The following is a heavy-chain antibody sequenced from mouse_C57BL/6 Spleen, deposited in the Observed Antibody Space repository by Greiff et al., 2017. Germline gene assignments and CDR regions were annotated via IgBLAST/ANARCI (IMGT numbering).Heavy chain of an antibody. D-gene: IGHD1-1*01. J-gene: IGHJ1*03. CDR1: GYTFTSYW. CDR2: INPSNGGT. V-gene: IGHV1-53*01. Sequence: VQLQQPGTELVKPGASVKLSCKASGYTFTSYWMHWVKQRPGQGLEWIGNINPSNGGTNYNEKFKSKATLTLDKSSSTAYMQLSSLTSEDSAVYYCARGHYYGSRTGYFDVWGTGTTVTVSS. CDR3: ARGHYYGSRTGYFDV.